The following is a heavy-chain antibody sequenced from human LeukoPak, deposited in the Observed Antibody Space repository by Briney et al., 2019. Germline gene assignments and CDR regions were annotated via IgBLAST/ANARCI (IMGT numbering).Heavy chain of an antibody. V-gene: IGHV1-2*02. D-gene: IGHD2-21*02. CDR2: INPNSGDT. CDR3: ARDMGQLLLGYYYYGMDV. CDR1: GYTFTGYY. J-gene: IGHJ6*02. Sequence: GASVKVSCKASGYTFTGYYLHWVRQAPGQGLEWMGWINPNSGDTNSAHKFQGRVTMTTDTSITTAYMELSRLRSDDTAVYYCARDMGQLLLGYYYYGMDVWGQGTTVTVSS.